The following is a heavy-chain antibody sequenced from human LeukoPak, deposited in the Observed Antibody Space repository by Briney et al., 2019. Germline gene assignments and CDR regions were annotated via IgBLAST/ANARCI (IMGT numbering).Heavy chain of an antibody. CDR3: ARGFDYYDSSGSPD. V-gene: IGHV3-48*03. CDR1: GFTFSSYE. Sequence: GGSLRLSCAASGFTFSSYEMNWVRQAPGKGLEWVSYISSSGNTIYYADSMKGRFIISRDNAKNSLYLQMNSLRAEDTAVYHCARGFDYYDSSGSPDWGQGTLVTVSS. J-gene: IGHJ4*02. D-gene: IGHD3-22*01. CDR2: ISSSGNTI.